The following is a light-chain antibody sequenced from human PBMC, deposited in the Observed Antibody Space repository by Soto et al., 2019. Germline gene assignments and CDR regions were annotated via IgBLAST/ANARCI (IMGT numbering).Light chain of an antibody. CDR1: QDISNF. CDR3: QQYDSLPFT. CDR2: DAS. J-gene: IGKJ5*01. Sequence: EIQMTQCPSSLSSSVGDSVAITCRASQDISNFLNWYQQTPGKAPKLLTYDASDLETVVPSRFSGTGSGTDFTFTISNVQPEDTATYYCQQYDSLPFTFGPGTRLEI. V-gene: IGKV1-33*01.